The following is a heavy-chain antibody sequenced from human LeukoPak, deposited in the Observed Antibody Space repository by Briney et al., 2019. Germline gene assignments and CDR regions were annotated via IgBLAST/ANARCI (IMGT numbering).Heavy chain of an antibody. CDR2: IDSDGSGT. J-gene: IGHJ5*02. CDR1: GLTLSGYW. Sequence: GGSLRLSCSASGLTLSGYWMHWVRQIPGKGLVWVSRIDSDGSGTSYADSVKGRFTISRDNSKNTLYLQMNSLRAEDTAVYYCAKEPASSGWFDPWGQGTLVAVSS. CDR3: AKEPASSGWFDP. D-gene: IGHD6-19*01. V-gene: IGHV3-74*01.